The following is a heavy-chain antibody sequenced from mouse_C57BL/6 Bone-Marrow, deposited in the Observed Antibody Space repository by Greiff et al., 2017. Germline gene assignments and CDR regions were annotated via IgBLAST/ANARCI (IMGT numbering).Heavy chain of an antibody. Sequence: VQLQQSGAELVRPGASVKLSCTASGFNIKDDYMHWVKQRPEQGLEWIGWIDPENGDTEYASKFQGKATITADTSSNTAYLQLSSLTSEDTAVYYCTTEYSMVTYYFDYWGQGTTLTVSS. CDR2: IDPENGDT. CDR1: GFNIKDDY. J-gene: IGHJ2*01. V-gene: IGHV14-4*01. CDR3: TTEYSMVTYYFDY. D-gene: IGHD2-2*01.